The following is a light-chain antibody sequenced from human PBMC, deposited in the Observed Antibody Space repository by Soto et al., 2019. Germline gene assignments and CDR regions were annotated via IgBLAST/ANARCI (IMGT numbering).Light chain of an antibody. Sequence: ESVLTQSPGTLSLSPGERATLSCRASQSVRSTYSAWYQQKPGQAPRLLIYGASRRATGIPDRFSGSGSGTDFTLTISRLEPEDFAVYYCQQYVSSPWAFGQGTKVDIK. J-gene: IGKJ1*01. V-gene: IGKV3-20*01. CDR1: QSVRSTY. CDR2: GAS. CDR3: QQYVSSPWA.